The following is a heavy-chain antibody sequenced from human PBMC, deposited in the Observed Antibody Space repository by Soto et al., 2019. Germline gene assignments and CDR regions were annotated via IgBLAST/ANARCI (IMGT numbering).Heavy chain of an antibody. CDR3: AREWFLDY. CDR2: INEDGSER. V-gene: IGHV3-7*05. D-gene: IGHD3-10*01. CDR1: GFTFSTYW. J-gene: IGHJ4*02. Sequence: SLRLSCAASGFTFSTYWMSWVRQTPGKGLEWVANINEDGSERYYVDSVKGRFTISRDNAKNSLYLQMNSLRGEDTAVYYCAREWFLDYWGQGTLVTVSS.